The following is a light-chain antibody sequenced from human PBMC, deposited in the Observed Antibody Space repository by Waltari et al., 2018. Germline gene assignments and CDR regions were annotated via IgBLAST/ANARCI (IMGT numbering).Light chain of an antibody. V-gene: IGKV4-1*01. Sequence: DIVMTQSPDSLAVSLGERATTNCKSSQTVLYSSDNTNYLAWYQQKLGQPPKLLIYWASTRASGVPDRFSGSGSGTDFTLTIRSLQAEDVAVYYCQQYYDTPRTFGQGTRVEIK. J-gene: IGKJ1*01. CDR2: WAS. CDR1: QTVLYSSDNTNY. CDR3: QQYYDTPRT.